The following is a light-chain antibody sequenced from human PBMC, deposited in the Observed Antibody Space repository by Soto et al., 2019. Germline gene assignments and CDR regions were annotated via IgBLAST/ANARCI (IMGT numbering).Light chain of an antibody. Sequence: DIQMTQSPSTLSASVGDRVTITCRASQSISGSLAWYQQKPGKAPYLLIDEASNLKSGVPSRFSGSGSGTEYTLTISRLQPDDSASYYCQQYNGYWTFGQGTRVDIK. CDR3: QQYNGYWT. CDR1: QSISGS. CDR2: EAS. V-gene: IGKV1-5*03. J-gene: IGKJ1*01.